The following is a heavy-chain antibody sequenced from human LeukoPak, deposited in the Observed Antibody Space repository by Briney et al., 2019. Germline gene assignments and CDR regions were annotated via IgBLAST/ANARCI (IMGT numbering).Heavy chain of an antibody. J-gene: IGHJ6*03. Sequence: ASVKVSCKASGYTFTSYDINWVRQATGQGLEWMGWMNPNSGNTGYAQKFQGRVTMTRNTSISTAYMELSSLRSEDTAVYYCARGANKQWLANGHYYMDVWGKGTTVTVSS. V-gene: IGHV1-8*01. D-gene: IGHD6-19*01. CDR3: ARGANKQWLANGHYYMDV. CDR1: GYTFTSYD. CDR2: MNPNSGNT.